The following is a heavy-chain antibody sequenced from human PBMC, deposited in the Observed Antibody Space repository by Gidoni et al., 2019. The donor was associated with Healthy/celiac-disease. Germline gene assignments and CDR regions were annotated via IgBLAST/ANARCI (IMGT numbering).Heavy chain of an antibody. CDR2: ISYDGSNK. CDR1: GFTFSSYG. D-gene: IGHD5-18*01. J-gene: IGHJ6*02. Sequence: QVQLVESGGGVVQPGRSLRLSCAASGFTFSSYGMHWVRQAPGKGLEWVAVISYDGSNKYYADSVKGRFTISRDNSKNTLYLQMNSLRAEDTAVYYCAKALDTAREEVDVWGQGTTVTVSS. CDR3: AKALDTAREEVDV. V-gene: IGHV3-30*18.